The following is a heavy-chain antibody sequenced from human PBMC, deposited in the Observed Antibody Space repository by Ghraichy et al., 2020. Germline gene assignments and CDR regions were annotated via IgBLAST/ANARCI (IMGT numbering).Heavy chain of an antibody. Sequence: SETLSLTCTVSGGSISSYYWSWIRQPPGKGLEWIGYIYYSGSTNYNPSLKSRVTISVDTSKNQFSLKLSSVTAADTAVYYCARVGLYAREFDYWGQGTLVTVSS. CDR1: GGSISSYY. CDR3: ARVGLYAREFDY. J-gene: IGHJ4*02. V-gene: IGHV4-59*01. D-gene: IGHD2-8*01. CDR2: IYYSGST.